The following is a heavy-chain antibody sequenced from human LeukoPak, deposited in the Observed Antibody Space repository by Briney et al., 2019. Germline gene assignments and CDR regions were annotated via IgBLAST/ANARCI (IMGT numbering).Heavy chain of an antibody. J-gene: IGHJ4*02. Sequence: PGGSLRLSCAASGFTFSSYSMNWVRQPPGKGLEWIGEINHSGSTNYNPSLKSRVTISVDTSKNQFSLKLSSVTAADTAVYYCARRTSGRRYYYGSGSYRAFDYWGQGTLVTVSS. D-gene: IGHD3-10*01. CDR3: ARRTSGRRYYYGSGSYRAFDY. V-gene: IGHV4-34*01. CDR1: GFTFSSYS. CDR2: INHSGST.